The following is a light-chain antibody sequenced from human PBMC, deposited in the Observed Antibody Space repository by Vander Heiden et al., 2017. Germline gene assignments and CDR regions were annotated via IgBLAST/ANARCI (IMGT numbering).Light chain of an antibody. Sequence: QSAPTPPPSVSVSPGQSLTILRPGTRYDFGGYNYVSWSKNHPGKAHNLIIFEVNNRPSGVSNRFSGSKSGNTASPTIAGLQAEDEADYYCASYTSVSTSVVFGGGTKLTVL. CDR1: RYDFGGYNY. J-gene: IGLJ2*01. CDR3: ASYTSVSTSVV. V-gene: IGLV2-14*01. CDR2: EVN.